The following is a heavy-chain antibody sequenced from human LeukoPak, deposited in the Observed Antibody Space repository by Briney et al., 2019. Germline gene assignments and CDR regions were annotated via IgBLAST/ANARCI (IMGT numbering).Heavy chain of an antibody. D-gene: IGHD2-2*01. Sequence: SVKVSCKASGGTFSSYAISWVPQDPGQGVEWMGGIIPMCGTANYAQKFQGRVTITTDESTSTAYMELSSLRSEDTAVYYCASGGTIPHYWGQGTLVTVSS. CDR1: GGTFSSYA. CDR2: IIPMCGTA. V-gene: IGHV1-69*05. CDR3: ASGGTIPHY. J-gene: IGHJ4*02.